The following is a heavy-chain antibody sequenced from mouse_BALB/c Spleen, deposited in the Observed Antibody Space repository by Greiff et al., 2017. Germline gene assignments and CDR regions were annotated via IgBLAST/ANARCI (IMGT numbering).Heavy chain of an antibody. J-gene: IGHJ1*01. CDR1: GFNIKDTY. Sequence: EVQLQQSGAELVKPGASVKLSCSASGFNIKDTYMHWVKQRPEQGLEWIGRIDPANGNTKYDPKFQGKATITADTSSNTAYLQLSSLTSEDTAVYYCARRGYDGYYYWYFDVWGAGTTVTVSS. CDR3: ARRGYDGYYYWYFDV. D-gene: IGHD2-3*01. V-gene: IGHV14-3*02. CDR2: IDPANGNT.